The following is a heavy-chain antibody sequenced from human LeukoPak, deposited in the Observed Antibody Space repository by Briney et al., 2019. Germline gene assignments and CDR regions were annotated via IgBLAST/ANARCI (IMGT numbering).Heavy chain of an antibody. Sequence: ASVKVSCKASGYTFTSYGISWVRQAPGQGLEWMGWISAYNGNTNYAQKLQGRVTMTTDTSTSTAYMELRSLRSDDTAVYYCARVVVVEAPKGDNFDYWGQGTLVTVSS. J-gene: IGHJ4*02. V-gene: IGHV1-18*01. CDR2: ISAYNGNT. D-gene: IGHD2-15*01. CDR3: ARVVVVEAPKGDNFDY. CDR1: GYTFTSYG.